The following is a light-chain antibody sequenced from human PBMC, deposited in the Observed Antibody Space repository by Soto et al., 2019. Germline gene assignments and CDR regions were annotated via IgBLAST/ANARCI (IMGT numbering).Light chain of an antibody. CDR2: ATS. J-gene: IGKJ1*01. V-gene: IGKV1-39*01. CDR3: QQSYSSPWT. CDR1: QSISTF. Sequence: DIQMTQSPSSLSASVGDRVTITCRPSQSISTFLNWYQQKPGTAPKLLMHATSILQSGVPSRFSGSGSGREFTLTISSLQPEDCATYYCQQSYSSPWTFGQGTKVELK.